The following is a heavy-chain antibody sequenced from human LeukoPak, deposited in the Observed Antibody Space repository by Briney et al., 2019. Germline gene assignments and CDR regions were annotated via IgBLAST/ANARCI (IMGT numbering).Heavy chain of an antibody. Sequence: WASVKVSCKVSGYTFTGYYMHWVRQAPGQGLEWMGWINPNGGGTNYAQKFQGRVTMTRDTSISTAYMELSRLRSGDTAVYYCARASTFWSGYRDAFDIWGQGTMVTVSS. CDR2: INPNGGGT. CDR1: GYTFTGYY. D-gene: IGHD3-3*01. J-gene: IGHJ3*02. V-gene: IGHV1-2*02. CDR3: ARASTFWSGYRDAFDI.